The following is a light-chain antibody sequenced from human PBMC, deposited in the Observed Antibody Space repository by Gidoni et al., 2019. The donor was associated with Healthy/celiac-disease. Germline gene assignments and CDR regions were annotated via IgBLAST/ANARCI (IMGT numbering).Light chain of an antibody. Sequence: EIVLTQSPATLSLSPGDRATLSCRASQSVSSYLAWYQQKPGQAPRLLMYDGSNRATGIPARFSGSGSGTDFTLTISSLEPEDFAVYYCQQRSSWPRSFGQXTKLEIK. CDR1: QSVSSY. CDR3: QQRSSWPRS. V-gene: IGKV3-11*01. CDR2: DGS. J-gene: IGKJ2*04.